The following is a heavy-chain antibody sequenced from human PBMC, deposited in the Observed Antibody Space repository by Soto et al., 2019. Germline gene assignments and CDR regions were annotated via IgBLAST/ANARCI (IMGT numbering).Heavy chain of an antibody. J-gene: IGHJ4*02. CDR2: ISYDGSNK. Sequence: QVQLVESGGGVVQPGRSLRLSCVASGFTFSSYGMHWVRQAPGKGLEWVAVISYDGSNKYYADSVKGRFTISRDNSKNTLYLQMNSLRAEDTAVYYCAKEGCYWGQGTLVTVSS. D-gene: IGHD2-8*01. V-gene: IGHV3-30*18. CDR3: AKEGCY. CDR1: GFTFSSYG.